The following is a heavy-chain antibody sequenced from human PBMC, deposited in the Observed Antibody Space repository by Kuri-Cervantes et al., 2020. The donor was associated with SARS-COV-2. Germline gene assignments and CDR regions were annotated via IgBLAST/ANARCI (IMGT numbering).Heavy chain of an antibody. CDR2: IYYSGST. D-gene: IGHD5-18*01. Sequence: ESLKISCTVSGGSISSSSYYWGWIRQPPGKGLEWIGSIYYSGSTYYNPSLKSRVTISVDRSKNQFSLKLSSVTAADTAVYYCARVVTGAFDIWGQGTMVTVSS. CDR1: GGSISSSSYY. V-gene: IGHV4-39*07. CDR3: ARVVTGAFDI. J-gene: IGHJ3*02.